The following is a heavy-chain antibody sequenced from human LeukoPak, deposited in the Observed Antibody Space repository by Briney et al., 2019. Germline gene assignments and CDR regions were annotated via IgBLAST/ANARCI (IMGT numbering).Heavy chain of an antibody. J-gene: IGHJ4*02. V-gene: IGHV3-30*18. CDR2: ISYDGSSK. Sequence: GGSLRLSCAASGFTFSSYGMHWVRQAPGKGLEWVAVISYDGSSKYYADSVKGRFTISRDNSKNTLYLQMNSLRAEDTAVYYCAKDPVSGSYYVGYFDYWGQGTLVTVSS. CDR3: AKDPVSGSYYVGYFDY. D-gene: IGHD1-26*01. CDR1: GFTFSSYG.